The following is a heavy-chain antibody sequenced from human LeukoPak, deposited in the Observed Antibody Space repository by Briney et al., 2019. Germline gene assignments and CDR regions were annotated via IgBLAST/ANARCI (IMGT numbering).Heavy chain of an antibody. CDR3: ARTPSVVITPLVFDY. D-gene: IGHD3-22*01. V-gene: IGHV4-34*01. Sequence: SETLSLTCAVYGGSFSGYYWSWIRQPPGKGLEWIGEINHSGSTNYNPSLKSRVTISVDTSKKQFSLKLSSVTAADTAVYYCARTPSVVITPLVFDYWGQGTLVTVSS. CDR1: GGSFSGYY. J-gene: IGHJ4*02. CDR2: INHSGST.